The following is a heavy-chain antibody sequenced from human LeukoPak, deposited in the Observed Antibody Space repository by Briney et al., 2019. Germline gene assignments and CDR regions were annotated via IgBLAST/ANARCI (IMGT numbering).Heavy chain of an antibody. CDR2: IYYSGST. CDR1: GGSISSSSYY. D-gene: IGHD3-10*01. J-gene: IGHJ3*02. CDR3: ARVESRGYYGSGSSNAFHI. Sequence: PSETLSLTCTVSGGSISSSSYYWGWIRQPPGKGLEWIGSIYYSGSTYYNPSLKSRVTISVDTSKNQFSLKLSSVTAADTAVYYCARVESRGYYGSGSSNAFHIWGQGTMVTVSS. V-gene: IGHV4-39*01.